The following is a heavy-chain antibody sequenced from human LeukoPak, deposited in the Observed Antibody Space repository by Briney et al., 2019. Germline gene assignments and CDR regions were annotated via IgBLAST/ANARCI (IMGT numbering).Heavy chain of an antibody. CDR3: ARGPYDF. V-gene: IGHV3-48*03. CDR1: GFTFNSYE. J-gene: IGHJ4*02. Sequence: PGGSLGLSCAASGFTFNSYEMSWVRQAPGRGLEWVSYISSSGNTIYYADSVRGRFTISRDNAKNSLYLQMNSLRVEDTAVYFCARGPYDFWGRGTLVTVPS. CDR2: ISSSGNTI.